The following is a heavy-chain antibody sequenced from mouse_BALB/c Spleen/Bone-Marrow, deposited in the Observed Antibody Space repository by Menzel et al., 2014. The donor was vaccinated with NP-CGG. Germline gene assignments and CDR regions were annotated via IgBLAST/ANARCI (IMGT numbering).Heavy chain of an antibody. CDR2: INPNNGGT. V-gene: IGHV1-18*01. CDR1: T. CDR3: ARKDYGYNYVMDY. D-gene: IGHD1-2*01. Sequence: TMHWVKQSHGKSLEWIGGINPNNGGTIFNQKFKGKATLTVDKSSSTAYMELRSLTSEDSAVYYCARKDYGYNYVMDYWGQGTSVTVSS. J-gene: IGHJ4*01.